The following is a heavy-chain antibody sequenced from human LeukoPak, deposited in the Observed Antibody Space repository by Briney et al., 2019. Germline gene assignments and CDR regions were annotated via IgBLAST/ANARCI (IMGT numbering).Heavy chain of an antibody. Sequence: GGSLRLSCAASGFTFSSYWMSWVRQAPGKGLGWVANIKQDGSEKYYADSVKGRFTISRDNSKNTLYLQMNSLRAEDTAVYYCARDNYYYYGMDVWGQGTTVTVSS. V-gene: IGHV3-7*01. CDR2: IKQDGSEK. J-gene: IGHJ6*02. CDR3: ARDNYYYYGMDV. CDR1: GFTFSSYW.